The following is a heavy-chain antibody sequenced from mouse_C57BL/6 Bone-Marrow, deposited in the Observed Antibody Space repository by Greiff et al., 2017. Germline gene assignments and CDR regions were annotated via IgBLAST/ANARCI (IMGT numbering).Heavy chain of an antibody. V-gene: IGHV1-52*01. J-gene: IGHJ3*01. CDR3: ARGNYYGSSGAWFAY. Sequence: QVQLQQPGAELVRPGSSVKLSCKASGYTFTSYWMHWVKQRPIPGLEWIGNIDPSDSETHYNQKFKDKATLTVDKSYSTAYMQLSSLTSADSAVYYCARGNYYGSSGAWFAYWGQGTLVTVSA. CDR2: IDPSDSET. D-gene: IGHD1-1*01. CDR1: GYTFTSYW.